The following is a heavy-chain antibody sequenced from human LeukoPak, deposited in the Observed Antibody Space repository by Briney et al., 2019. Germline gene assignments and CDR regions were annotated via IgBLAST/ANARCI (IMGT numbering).Heavy chain of an antibody. J-gene: IGHJ6*02. CDR2: IYSGGST. V-gene: IGHV3-66*01. CDR1: GFTVSSNY. Sequence: GSLRLSCAASGFTVSSNYMSWVRQAPGKGLEWVSVIYSGGSTYYADSVKGRFTISGDNSKNTLYLQMNSLRAEDTAVYYCARDEDYYGMDVWGQGTTVTVSS. CDR3: ARDEDYYGMDV.